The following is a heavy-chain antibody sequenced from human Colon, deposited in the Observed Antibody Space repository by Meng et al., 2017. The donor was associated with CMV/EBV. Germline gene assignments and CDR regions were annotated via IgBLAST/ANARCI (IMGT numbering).Heavy chain of an antibody. J-gene: IGHJ6*02. CDR3: ARDAFYSNYGDWYYYYYGMDV. CDR2: IRYDGTNK. Sequence: GESLKISCAASGFTLSTYGMHWVRQAPGKGLEWVAFIRYDGTNKYYVDSVKGRFTISRDNSKNTLYLQMNSLRAEDTAVYYCARDAFYSNYGDWYYYYYGMDVWGQGTTVTVSS. CDR1: GFTLSTYG. D-gene: IGHD4-11*01. V-gene: IGHV3-30*02.